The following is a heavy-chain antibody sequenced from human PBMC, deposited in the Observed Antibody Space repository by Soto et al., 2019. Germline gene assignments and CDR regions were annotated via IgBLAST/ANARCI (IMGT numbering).Heavy chain of an antibody. CDR2: ISDSGRT. D-gene: IGHD2-2*01. CDR1: GFTFSNHA. CDR3: ARDPGGPYCTSTSSLYFFDL. Sequence: EVQLLESGGALVQPGGSLRLSCAASGFTFSNHAMNWVRQAPGKGLKWVSTISDSGRTYYADSVKGRFTISRDNTKNTLYLQMHSLSAEATAVYYCARDPGGPYCTSTSSLYFFDLWCQGTLVIVSS. J-gene: IGHJ4*02. V-gene: IGHV3-23*01.